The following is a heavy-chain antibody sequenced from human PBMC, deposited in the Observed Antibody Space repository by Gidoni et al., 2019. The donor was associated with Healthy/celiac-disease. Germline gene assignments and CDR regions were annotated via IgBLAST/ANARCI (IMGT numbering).Heavy chain of an antibody. D-gene: IGHD3-22*01. V-gene: IGHV1-69*06. CDR1: GGTFSSHA. Sequence: QVQLVQSGAEGKKPGSSVKVSCKAAGGTFSSHAISWVRQAPGQGLEWMGGIIPIFGTANYAQKFQGRVTITADKSTSTAYMELSSLRSEDTAVYYCARADYYDSSGYYLRWYFDLWGRGTLVTVSS. CDR3: ARADYYDSSGYYLRWYFDL. J-gene: IGHJ2*01. CDR2: IIPIFGTA.